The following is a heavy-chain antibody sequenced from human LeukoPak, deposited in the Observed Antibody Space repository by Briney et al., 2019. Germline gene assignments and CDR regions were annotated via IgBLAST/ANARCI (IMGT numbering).Heavy chain of an antibody. CDR2: ISGSGGST. D-gene: IGHD3-10*01. Sequence: GGSLILSCAASGFTFSSYAMSWVRQAPGKGLEWVSAISGSGGSTYYADSVKGRFTISRDNSKNTLYLQMNSLRAEDTAVYYCARAPYYYGSGRPFDYWGQGTLVTASS. J-gene: IGHJ4*02. CDR1: GFTFSSYA. V-gene: IGHV3-23*01. CDR3: ARAPYYYGSGRPFDY.